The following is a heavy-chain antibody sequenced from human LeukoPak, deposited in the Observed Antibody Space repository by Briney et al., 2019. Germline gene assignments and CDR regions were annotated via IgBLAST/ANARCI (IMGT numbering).Heavy chain of an antibody. CDR1: GGSFSGYY. D-gene: IGHD4-17*01. CDR3: AKTTVTTFGWFDP. Sequence: PSETLSLTCAVYGGSFSGYYWSWIRQPPGKGLEWIGEINHSGSTNYNPSLKSRVTISVDTSKNQFSLKLSSVTAADTAVCYCAKTTVTTFGWFDPWGQGTLVTVSS. V-gene: IGHV4-34*01. CDR2: INHSGST. J-gene: IGHJ5*02.